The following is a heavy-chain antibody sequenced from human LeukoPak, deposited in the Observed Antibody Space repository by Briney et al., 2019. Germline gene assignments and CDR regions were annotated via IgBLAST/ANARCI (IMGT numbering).Heavy chain of an antibody. CDR2: IWYDGSDK. J-gene: IGHJ4*02. Sequence: QSGGSLRLSCAASGFTFSSYGMHWVRQAPGKGLEWVAVIWYDGSDKYYADSVKGRFTISRDNSKNTLYLQMNSLRAEDTAVYYCAREDYYDSSGYYYRSYYFDYWGQGTLVTVSS. CDR3: AREDYYDSSGYYYRSYYFDY. D-gene: IGHD3-22*01. V-gene: IGHV3-33*01. CDR1: GFTFSSYG.